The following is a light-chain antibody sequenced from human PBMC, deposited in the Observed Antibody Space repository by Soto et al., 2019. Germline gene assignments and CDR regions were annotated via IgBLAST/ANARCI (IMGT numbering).Light chain of an antibody. CDR2: DAS. CDR1: QSISNW. J-gene: IGKJ1*01. CDR3: QQYNGYSPAT. V-gene: IGKV1-5*01. Sequence: DIQMTQSPSTLSASVGDRVTITCRASQSISNWLAWYQQKPGKAPNLLIYDASSLESGVPSRFSGSGSGTEFTLTISSLQPDDFAGYYCQQYNGYSPATVGQGTKVEI.